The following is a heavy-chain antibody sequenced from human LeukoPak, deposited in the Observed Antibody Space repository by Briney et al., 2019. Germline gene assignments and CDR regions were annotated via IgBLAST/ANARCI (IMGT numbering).Heavy chain of an antibody. CDR1: GFTFRSSA. J-gene: IGHJ4*02. CDR2: ISGSDGST. D-gene: IGHD3-22*01. Sequence: PGGSLRLSCAASGFTFRSSAMSWVRQAPGKGLEWVSGISGSDGSTFNADSVKGRFTISRDNSKNTLYLQMNSLRAEDTAVYYCAKAQGGYSYFDYWGQGTLVTVSS. CDR3: AKAQGGYSYFDY. V-gene: IGHV3-23*01.